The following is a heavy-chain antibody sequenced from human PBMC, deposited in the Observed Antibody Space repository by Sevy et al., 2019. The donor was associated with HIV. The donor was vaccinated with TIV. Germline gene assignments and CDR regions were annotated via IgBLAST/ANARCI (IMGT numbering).Heavy chain of an antibody. CDR3: ANFGRLLIINGDAFDI. CDR2: IDHSGST. D-gene: IGHD3-9*01. V-gene: IGHV4-38-2*02. Sequence: SETLSLTCTVSGYSISSGYFWGWIRQPPGKGLEWIGSIDHSGSTYYNPSLKGRVTISIDTSKNQSSLRLSSVTAADTAVYYCANFGRLLIINGDAFDIWGQGTMVTVSS. J-gene: IGHJ3*02. CDR1: GYSISSGYF.